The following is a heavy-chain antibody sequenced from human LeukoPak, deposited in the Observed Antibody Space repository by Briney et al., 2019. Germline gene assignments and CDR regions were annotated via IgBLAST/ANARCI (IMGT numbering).Heavy chain of an antibody. Sequence: PGGSLRLSCAASGFTFSSYAMTWVRQAPGKGLEWVPAISGSGGSTYYADSVKGRFTISRDNSKNTLYLQLNSLRAEDTAVYYCAKRSAVVSGSYYDFDYWGQGTLVTVSS. CDR3: AKRSAVVSGSYYDFDY. CDR1: GFTFSSYA. V-gene: IGHV3-23*01. D-gene: IGHD3-10*01. CDR2: ISGSGGST. J-gene: IGHJ4*02.